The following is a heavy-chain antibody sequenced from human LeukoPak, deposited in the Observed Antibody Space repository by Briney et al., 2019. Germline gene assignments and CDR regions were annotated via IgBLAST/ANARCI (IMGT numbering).Heavy chain of an antibody. CDR3: VLGAYWNDDKNAFHI. J-gene: IGHJ3*02. Sequence: GGSLRLSCAASGLTFSSYDMHWVRQAAGKGLEWVSSIGATGDTYYTDSVKGRFTISRENAKKSLYLQVSSLRVEDTAVYFCVLGAYWNDDKNAFHIWGPGTKVTVSS. CDR2: IGATGDT. V-gene: IGHV3-13*01. D-gene: IGHD1-1*01. CDR1: GLTFSSYD.